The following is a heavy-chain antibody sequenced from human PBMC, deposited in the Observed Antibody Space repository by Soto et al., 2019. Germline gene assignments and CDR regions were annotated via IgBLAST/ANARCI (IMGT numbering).Heavy chain of an antibody. V-gene: IGHV1-18*01. CDR2: ISVYNGNT. CDR1: GYSFATSG. CDR3: ARAGQYYDASGYAD. J-gene: IGHJ4*02. Sequence: QVKLVQSETEVKKPGASIKVSCKASGYSFATSGMTWVRQAPGQGLEWMGWISVYNGNTNYDQKLQDRVTMTTDTSTNTAYLEARNLRSDDTAVYYCARAGQYYDASGYADWGQGTLVTVSS. D-gene: IGHD3-22*01.